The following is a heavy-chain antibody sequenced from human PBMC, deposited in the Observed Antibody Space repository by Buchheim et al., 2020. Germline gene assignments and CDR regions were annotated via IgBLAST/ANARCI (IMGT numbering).Heavy chain of an antibody. CDR2: IYYSGST. CDR3: ARLGIVVAVFDY. J-gene: IGHJ4*02. D-gene: IGHD3-22*01. Sequence: QVQLQESGPGLVKPSETLSLTCTVSGGSISSYYWSWIRQPPGKGLEWIGYIYYSGSTNYNPSLKSRVTISVDTSKTQFPLKLSSVTAADTAVYYCARLGIVVAVFDYWGQGTL. V-gene: IGHV4-59*01. CDR1: GGSISSYY.